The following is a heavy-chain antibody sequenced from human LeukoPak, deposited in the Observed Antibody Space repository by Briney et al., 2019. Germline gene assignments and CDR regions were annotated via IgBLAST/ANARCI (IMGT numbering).Heavy chain of an antibody. V-gene: IGHV3-23*01. J-gene: IGHJ4*02. CDR1: GFTFSIYA. CDR3: ARGLLGGYDPPFDH. CDR2: LSAGGGFS. Sequence: GGSLRLSCAASGFTFSIYAMSWVRQAPGKGLEWVSGLSAGGGFSYYAGSVKGRLTISGDQSKSTLYLQMSSLRAEDTAEYYCARGLLGGYDPPFDHWGQGALVTVSS. D-gene: IGHD5-12*01.